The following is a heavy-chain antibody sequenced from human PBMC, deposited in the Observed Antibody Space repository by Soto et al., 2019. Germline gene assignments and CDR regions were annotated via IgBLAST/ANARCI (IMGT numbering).Heavy chain of an antibody. CDR2: IYYSGST. J-gene: IGHJ4*02. V-gene: IGHV4-39*01. Sequence: QLLESGPGLVKPSETLYLTCAVSGGSISSSSYYWGWVRQPPGKGLEWIGSIYYSGSTYYNPSLKSRVTMSVDTSKNQFPLTLRLVTAADTAVYSCTRHRDILFGYPSFDYWGQGPLITVSS. D-gene: IGHD3-9*01. CDR3: TRHRDILFGYPSFDY. CDR1: GGSISSSSYY.